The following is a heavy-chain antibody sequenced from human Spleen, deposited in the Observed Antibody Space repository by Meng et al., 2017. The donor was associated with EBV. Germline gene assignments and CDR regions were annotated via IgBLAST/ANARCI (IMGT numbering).Heavy chain of an antibody. V-gene: IGHV1-8*01. D-gene: IGHD3-16*01. Sequence: RGQLWVELKKPGASVKVSCKASGYIFSSYDINWVRQATGQGLEWMGWMNPTSGKTGYAQKFQDRVTMTRDSAISTAYMELSSLRSDDTAVYYCARDLGGDFDYWGQGTLVTVSS. CDR3: ARDLGGDFDY. J-gene: IGHJ4*02. CDR1: GYIFSSYD. CDR2: MNPTSGKT.